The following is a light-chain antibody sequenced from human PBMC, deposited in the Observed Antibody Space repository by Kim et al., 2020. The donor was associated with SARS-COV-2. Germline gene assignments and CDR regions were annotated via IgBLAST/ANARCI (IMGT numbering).Light chain of an antibody. J-gene: IGLJ1*01. CDR1: SSDVGDYNY. CDR2: DVS. Sequence: GQSITISCTGTSSDVGDYNYVSWYQHHPGKTPKLMIFDVSRRPAGVSNRFSASKSGNTASLTISGLQAEDEADYYCSSYTSSATFVFGTGTKVTVL. CDR3: SSYTSSATFV. V-gene: IGLV2-14*03.